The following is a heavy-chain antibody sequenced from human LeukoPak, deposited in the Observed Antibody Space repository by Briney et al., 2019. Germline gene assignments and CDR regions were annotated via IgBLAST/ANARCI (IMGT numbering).Heavy chain of an antibody. CDR2: ISSSGDII. Sequence: PGGSLRLSCEASGLAFSLFEMNWVRLAPGKGPEWVSFISSSGDIILYADSVKGRFTISRDNAKNSLYLQMNSLRAEDTAVYYCARGGSTGYNYNAFDLWGRGTMVAVSS. CDR1: GLAFSLFE. V-gene: IGHV3-48*03. CDR3: ARGGSTGYNYNAFDL. D-gene: IGHD3-22*01. J-gene: IGHJ3*01.